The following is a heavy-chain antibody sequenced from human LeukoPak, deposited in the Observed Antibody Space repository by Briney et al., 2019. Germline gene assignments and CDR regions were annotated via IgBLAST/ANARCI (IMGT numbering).Heavy chain of an antibody. CDR1: GVTLSNYY. CDR3: VKSGDY. D-gene: IGHD1-14*01. J-gene: IGHJ4*02. CDR2: ISSSGSTM. V-gene: IGHV3-48*02. Sequence: GGSLRLSCAASGVTLSNYYMNWVRQAPGKGLEWVSYISSSGSTMYYADSVRGRFTISRDNAKNSLYLQMNSLRDEDTAMYYCVKSGDYWGQGTLVTVSS.